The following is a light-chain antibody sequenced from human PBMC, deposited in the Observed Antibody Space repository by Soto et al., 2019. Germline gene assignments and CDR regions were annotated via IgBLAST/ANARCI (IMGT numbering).Light chain of an antibody. CDR3: QTWGTGSAIVV. CDR2: VNSGGSH. V-gene: IGLV4-69*01. Sequence: QPVLTQSPSASASLGASVKLTCTLSSGHSNYAIAWHQQQPEKGPRYLMKVNSGGSHIKGDGIPDRFSGSSSGAERYLFLYSLQSEDEADYYCQTWGTGSAIVVFGGGTQLTVL. J-gene: IGLJ7*01. CDR1: SGHSNYA.